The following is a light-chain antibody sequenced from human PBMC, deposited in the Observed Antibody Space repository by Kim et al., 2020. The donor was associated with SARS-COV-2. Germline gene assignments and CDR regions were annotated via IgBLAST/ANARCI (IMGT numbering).Light chain of an antibody. J-gene: IGLJ3*02. CDR1: TAAVTSDHY. CDR3: LLFYSGVWV. Sequence: PRVTVPATCGASTAAVTSDHYPYWFQQKPGQAPRTLIYDTRSNPSWTPARFSGSLLGGKPALTLSGAKPEDEADYYCLLFYSGVWVFGGGTQLTVL. V-gene: IGLV7-46*01. CDR2: DTR.